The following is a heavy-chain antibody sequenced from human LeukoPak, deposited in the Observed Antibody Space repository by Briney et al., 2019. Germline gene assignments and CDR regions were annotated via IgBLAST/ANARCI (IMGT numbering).Heavy chain of an antibody. V-gene: IGHV4-59*08. J-gene: IGHJ3*02. Sequence: SETLSLTCTVSGGSISSYYWSWIRQPPGKGLEWIGYIYYSGSTNYNPSLTSRVTISVDTSKNQFSLKLSSVTAADTAVYYCARAAGSSGWLPPVHHYSFDILGQGTMVTVSS. CDR3: ARAAGSSGWLPPVHHYSFDI. CDR1: GGSISSYY. CDR2: IYYSGST. D-gene: IGHD6-19*01.